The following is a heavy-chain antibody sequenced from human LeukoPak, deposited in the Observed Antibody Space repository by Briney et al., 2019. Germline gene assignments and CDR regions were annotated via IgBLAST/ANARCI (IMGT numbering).Heavy chain of an antibody. J-gene: IGHJ4*02. D-gene: IGHD3-3*01. V-gene: IGHV3-23*01. CDR1: GFSFSIHD. CDR3: AKGLGVVIDFLVFDN. CDR2: ISNSDNST. Sequence: GGSLRLSCAASGFSFSIHDMTWVRQAPGRGLEWVSTISNSDNSTYYADSVKGRFTFSRDNSKNTLYLQMNSLRAEDTAIYYCAKGLGVVIDFLVFDNWGQGTLVTVSS.